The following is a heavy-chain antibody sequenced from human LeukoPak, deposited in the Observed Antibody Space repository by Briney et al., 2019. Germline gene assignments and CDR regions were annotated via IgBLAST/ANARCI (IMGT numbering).Heavy chain of an antibody. CDR3: ARGSYTGFDLYFDS. Sequence: GGSLRLSCAASGFRFSSQEMAWVRQAPGKGLEWVSYMSKDGRTIYYADSVKGRFTISRDNTRNSLFLQLNSLRADDTGFYYCARGSYTGFDLYFDSWSQGTLVTISS. CDR1: GFRFSSQE. D-gene: IGHD5-12*01. V-gene: IGHV3-48*03. CDR2: MSKDGRTI. J-gene: IGHJ4*02.